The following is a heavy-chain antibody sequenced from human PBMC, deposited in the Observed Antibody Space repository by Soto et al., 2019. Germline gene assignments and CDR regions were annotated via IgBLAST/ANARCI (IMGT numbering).Heavy chain of an antibody. CDR2: ISDDGNTK. J-gene: IGHJ4*02. CDR3: AIDRNSEVDY. V-gene: IGHV3-30-3*01. Sequence: QVQLVQSGGGVAQPGRSLRLSCAASGFTFSTYHMQWVRQAPGKGLEWVAFISDDGNTKYFAESVKGRFTISRDNSKNSLYLQINSMIPEDTALYYCAIDRNSEVDYWGQGTLVTVSS. D-gene: IGHD1-7*01. CDR1: GFTFSTYH.